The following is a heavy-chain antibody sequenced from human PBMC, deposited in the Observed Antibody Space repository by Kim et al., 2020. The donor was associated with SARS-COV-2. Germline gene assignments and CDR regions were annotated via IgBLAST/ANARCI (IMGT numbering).Heavy chain of an antibody. CDR3: ARGPDYYGLGSYPYWYFDL. V-gene: IGHV1-69*06. Sequence: SVKVSCKASGGIFSNYAISWVRQAPGQGLEWMGGIIPIFGTANYAQTFQGRVTITADKSTSTVYMELSSLRSEDTAVYYCARGPDYYGLGSYPYWYFDLWGRGTLVTVSS. CDR1: GGIFSNYA. D-gene: IGHD3-10*01. CDR2: IIPIFGTA. J-gene: IGHJ2*01.